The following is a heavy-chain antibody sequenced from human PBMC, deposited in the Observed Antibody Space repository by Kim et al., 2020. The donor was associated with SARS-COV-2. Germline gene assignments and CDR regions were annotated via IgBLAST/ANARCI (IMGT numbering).Heavy chain of an antibody. CDR2: IYYSGST. Sequence: SETLSLTCTVSGGSISSGGYYWSWIRQHPGKGLEWIGYIYYSGSTYYNPSLKSRVTISVDTSKNQFSLKLSSVTAADTAVYYCARDKMVAAADKRGYYYYGMDVWGQGTTVTVSS. J-gene: IGHJ6*02. D-gene: IGHD6-13*01. CDR1: GGSISSGGYY. CDR3: ARDKMVAAADKRGYYYYGMDV. V-gene: IGHV4-31*03.